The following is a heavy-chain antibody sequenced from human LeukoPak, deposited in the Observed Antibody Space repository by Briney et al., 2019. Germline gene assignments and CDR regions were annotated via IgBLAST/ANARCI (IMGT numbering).Heavy chain of an antibody. CDR2: IWYDGSNK. V-gene: IGHV3-33*01. CDR3: ARGTSSDGNVLDP. J-gene: IGHJ5*02. Sequence: GGSLRLSCTASGXPFDKYAMHWVRQAPGKGLEWVALIWYDGSNKYYVDSVKGRFTISRDNSKNTVSLEMNSLRVEDTAFYYCARGTSSDGNVLDPWGQGTQVTVSS. CDR1: GXPFDKYA. D-gene: IGHD2-2*01.